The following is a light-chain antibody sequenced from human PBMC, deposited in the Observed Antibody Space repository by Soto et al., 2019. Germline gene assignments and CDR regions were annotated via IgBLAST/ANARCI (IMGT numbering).Light chain of an antibody. J-gene: IGKJ4*01. CDR3: QQYGSSPLT. V-gene: IGKV3-20*01. Sequence: EIVLTQSPGTLSLSPGERATLSCRASQSVSNRYLAWYQQKPGQAPRLLIYDASSRATGIPDRFSGSGSGTDFTLTISRLEPEDFAVYYCQQYGSSPLTFGGGTKVEI. CDR2: DAS. CDR1: QSVSNRY.